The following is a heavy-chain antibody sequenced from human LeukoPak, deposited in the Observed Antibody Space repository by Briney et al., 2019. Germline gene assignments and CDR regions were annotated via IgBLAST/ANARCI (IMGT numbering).Heavy chain of an antibody. D-gene: IGHD3-22*01. CDR2: IVSNGDST. Sequence: PGGSLRLSCSAVAFSFGRYGMHWVRQTPGKGLEYVSAIVSNGDSTYYADSVKGRFTISRDNAKNTLYLQMSSLRPGETAVYYAVNAEWYYDSCGYSYYYGMDVWGQGTTVTVSS. J-gene: IGHJ6*02. CDR3: VNAEWYYDSCGYSYYYGMDV. CDR1: AFSFGRYG. V-gene: IGHV3-64D*09.